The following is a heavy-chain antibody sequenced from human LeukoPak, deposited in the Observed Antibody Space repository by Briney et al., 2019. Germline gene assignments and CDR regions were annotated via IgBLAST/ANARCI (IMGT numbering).Heavy chain of an antibody. D-gene: IGHD4-17*01. V-gene: IGHV3-21*01. Sequence: GGSLRLSCAASGFIFSPYNMNWVRQAPGKGLEWVSCISTSSGYTSYADSVKGRFTISRDNARNSLYLQMNSLRDEDTAVYYCARDRRVDGDPIGSWGQGTLVIVSS. CDR1: GFIFSPYN. CDR3: ARDRRVDGDPIGS. J-gene: IGHJ4*02. CDR2: ISTSSGYT.